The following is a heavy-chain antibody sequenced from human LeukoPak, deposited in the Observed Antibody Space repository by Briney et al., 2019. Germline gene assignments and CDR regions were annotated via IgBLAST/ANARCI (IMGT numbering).Heavy chain of an antibody. Sequence: RSGGSLRLSCAASGFTFDDYVMSWVRQAPGRGLEWVSGINWNGGSTGYADSVKGRFTISRDNAKKSLYLQMNSLRAEDTALYHCAREGLAYCSGDCYSWFDPWGQGTLVTVSS. V-gene: IGHV3-20*01. J-gene: IGHJ5*02. CDR3: AREGLAYCSGDCYSWFDP. CDR2: INWNGGST. CDR1: GFTFDDYV. D-gene: IGHD2-21*02.